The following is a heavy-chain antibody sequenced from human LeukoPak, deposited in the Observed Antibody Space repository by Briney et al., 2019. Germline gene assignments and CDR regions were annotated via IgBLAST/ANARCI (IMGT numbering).Heavy chain of an antibody. D-gene: IGHD3-10*01. V-gene: IGHV1-18*01. CDR2: ISAYNGNT. Sequence: ASVKVSCKASGYTFTNYAMNWVRQAPGQGLEWMGWISAYNGNTNYAQKLQGRVTMTTDTSTSTAYMELRSLRSDDTAVYYCARVGLWFGEPDLDYWGQGTLVTVSS. J-gene: IGHJ4*02. CDR1: GYTFTNYA. CDR3: ARVGLWFGEPDLDY.